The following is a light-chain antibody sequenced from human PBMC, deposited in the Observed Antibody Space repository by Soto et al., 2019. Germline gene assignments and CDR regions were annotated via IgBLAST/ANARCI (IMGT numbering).Light chain of an antibody. CDR3: HQYDNWPPFT. CDR2: DAS. V-gene: IGKV3-15*01. J-gene: IGKJ2*01. Sequence: EIVMTQSPATLSVSPGERATLSCRASQTVSSNLAWYQQKPGQAPRLLIYDASTRATGIPARFSGSGSGTDFTLTISSLQSEDFAVYYCHQYDNWPPFTFGQGTKLEIK. CDR1: QTVSSN.